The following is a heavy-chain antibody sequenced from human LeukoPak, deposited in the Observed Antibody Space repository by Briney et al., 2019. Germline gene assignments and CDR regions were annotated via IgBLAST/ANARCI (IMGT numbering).Heavy chain of an antibody. CDR1: GFTFDDYA. V-gene: IGHV3-9*01. CDR2: ISWNSDTI. D-gene: IGHD6-19*01. J-gene: IGHJ4*02. CDR3: AKDTGGWPYYFDY. Sequence: GRSLRLSCAASGFTFDDYAMHWVRQAPGKGLEWVSGISWNSDTIGYADSVKGRFTISRDNAKNSLYLQMNSLRAEDTAFYYCAKDTGGWPYYFDYWGQGTLVTVS.